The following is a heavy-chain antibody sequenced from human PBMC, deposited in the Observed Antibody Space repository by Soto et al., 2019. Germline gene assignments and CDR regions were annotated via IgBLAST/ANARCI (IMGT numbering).Heavy chain of an antibody. CDR2: IWYDGSNK. CDR3: ARGGEYNWKYAFDI. D-gene: IGHD1-7*01. J-gene: IGHJ3*02. CDR1: GFIFSGFD. Sequence: QEHLVESGGGVVQPGRSLRLSCVASGFIFSGFDMHWVRQAPGKGLEWVSHIWYDGSNKYYADSVKGRFTSSRDNSKNTLYLQMNSLRAADTAVYFCARGGEYNWKYAFDIWGQGTMVAVSS. V-gene: IGHV3-33*01.